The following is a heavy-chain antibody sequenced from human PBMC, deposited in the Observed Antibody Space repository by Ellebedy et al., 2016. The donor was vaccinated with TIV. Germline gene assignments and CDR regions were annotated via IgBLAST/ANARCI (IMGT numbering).Heavy chain of an antibody. CDR3: ARGSAFDI. CDR2: FYNSGAT. CDR1: RGSIINHY. Sequence: MPSETLSLTCTVSRGSIINHYWSWVRQPPGKGLQWLGRFYNSGATNYNPSLKSRVTISVDTSKNQFSLKLSSVPAADTAVYYCARGSAFDIWGQGTRVTVSS. J-gene: IGHJ3*02. V-gene: IGHV4-4*07.